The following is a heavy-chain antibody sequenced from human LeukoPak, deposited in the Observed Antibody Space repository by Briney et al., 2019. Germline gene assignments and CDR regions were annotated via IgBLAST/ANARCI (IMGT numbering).Heavy chain of an antibody. CDR1: GGSISSYY. D-gene: IGHD3-3*01. Sequence: SETLSLTCTVSGGSISSYYWRWIRQPPGKGLEWIGYIYYSGSTNHNPSLKSRVTISVDTSKNQFSLKLSSVTATDTAVYYCARLNYDFWSGYYRTQLFDYWGQGTLVTVSS. J-gene: IGHJ4*02. V-gene: IGHV4-59*01. CDR2: IYYSGST. CDR3: ARLNYDFWSGYYRTQLFDY.